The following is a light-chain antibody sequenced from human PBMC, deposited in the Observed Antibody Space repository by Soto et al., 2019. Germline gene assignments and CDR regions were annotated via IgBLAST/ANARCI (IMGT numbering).Light chain of an antibody. J-gene: IGKJ5*01. V-gene: IGKV3-15*01. CDR1: QSVGNN. CDR3: HHYGTSPT. Sequence: EIVMTQSPATLSVSPGERATLSCRASQSVGNNLAWYLQKPGQAPRLLIHGASTRATGFPARFSGSGSGTDFTLTISRLEPADFAVYFCHHYGTSPTFGQGTRLEIK. CDR2: GAS.